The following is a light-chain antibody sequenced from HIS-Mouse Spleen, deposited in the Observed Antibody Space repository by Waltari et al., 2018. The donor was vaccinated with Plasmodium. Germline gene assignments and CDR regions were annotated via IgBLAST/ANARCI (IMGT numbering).Light chain of an antibody. CDR2: EVS. CDR3: SSYTSSSTRV. V-gene: IGLV2-14*01. Sequence: QSALTQPASVSGSPGQSITIPCTGTSSDFGGYNYFSWYQQHPGKAPKLMIYEVSNRPSGVSNRFSGSKSGNTASLTISGLQAEDEADYYCSSYTSSSTRVFGGGTKLTVL. J-gene: IGLJ3*02. CDR1: SSDFGGYNY.